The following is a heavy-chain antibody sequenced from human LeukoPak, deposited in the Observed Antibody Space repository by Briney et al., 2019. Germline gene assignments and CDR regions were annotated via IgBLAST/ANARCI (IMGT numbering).Heavy chain of an antibody. J-gene: IGHJ4*02. CDR3: ARGTMPSYYFDY. Sequence: KPSETLSLTCAVYGGSFSGYYWSWIRQPPGKGLEWIGEINHSGSTNYNPSLKSRVTISVDTSKNQFSLKLSSVTAADTAAYYCARGTMPSYYFDYWGQGTLVTVSS. D-gene: IGHD2-2*01. V-gene: IGHV4-34*01. CDR2: INHSGST. CDR1: GGSFSGYY.